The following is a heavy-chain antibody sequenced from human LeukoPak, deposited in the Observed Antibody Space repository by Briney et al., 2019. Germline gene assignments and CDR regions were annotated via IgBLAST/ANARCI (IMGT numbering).Heavy chain of an antibody. J-gene: IGHJ4*02. V-gene: IGHV4-34*01. Sequence: SETLSLTCAVYGGSFSGYYWSWIRQPPGKGLEWIGEINHSGSTNYNPSLKSRVTISVDTSKNQFSLELSSVTAADTAVYYCARRRSKVYDFWSGYYADWGQGTLVTVSS. CDR2: INHSGST. D-gene: IGHD3-3*01. CDR1: GGSFSGYY. CDR3: ARRRSKVYDFWSGYYAD.